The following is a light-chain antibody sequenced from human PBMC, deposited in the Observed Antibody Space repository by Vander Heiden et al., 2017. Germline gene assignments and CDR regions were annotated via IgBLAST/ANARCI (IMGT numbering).Light chain of an antibody. CDR1: QDISNY. CDR3: QQYDTLPIT. Sequence: DIQMTQSPSSLSASVGDRVTITCQASQDISNYLNWYQQKPGKAPKLLIYDASNSETGVPSRFSGSGSGTDFTFTISSLHPEDIATYYCQQYDTLPITFGPGTRLEIK. J-gene: IGKJ5*01. CDR2: DAS. V-gene: IGKV1-33*01.